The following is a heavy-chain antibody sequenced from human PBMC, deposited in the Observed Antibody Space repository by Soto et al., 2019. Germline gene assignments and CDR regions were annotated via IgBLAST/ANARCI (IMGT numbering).Heavy chain of an antibody. CDR3: AKSVAAALYGMDV. Sequence: PGGSLRLSCAASGFTFISYDMRWVRQAPGKGLEWVAVISYDGSDKYYADSAKGRFTISRDTSKNTLYLQMNSLRAEDTAVYYCAKSVAAALYGMDVWGQGTTVTVSS. CDR2: ISYDGSDK. D-gene: IGHD6-13*01. V-gene: IGHV3-30*18. J-gene: IGHJ6*02. CDR1: GFTFISYD.